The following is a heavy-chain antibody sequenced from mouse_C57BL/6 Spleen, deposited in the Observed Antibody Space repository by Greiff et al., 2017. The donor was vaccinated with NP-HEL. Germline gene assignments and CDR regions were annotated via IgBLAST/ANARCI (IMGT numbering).Heavy chain of an antibody. V-gene: IGHV1-81*01. J-gene: IGHJ3*01. D-gene: IGHD4-1*01. Sequence: QVQLQQSGAELAKPGASVKLSCKASGYTFTSYGISWVKQRTGQGLEWIGEIYPRSGNTYYNEKFKGKATLTADKSSSTAYMELRSLTSEDSAVYFCARGGNWSWFAYWGQGTLVTVSA. CDR3: ARGGNWSWFAY. CDR1: GYTFTSYG. CDR2: IYPRSGNT.